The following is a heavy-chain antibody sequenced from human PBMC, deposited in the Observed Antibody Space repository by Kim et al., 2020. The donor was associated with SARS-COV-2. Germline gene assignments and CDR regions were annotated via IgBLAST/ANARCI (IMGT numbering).Heavy chain of an antibody. CDR1: GGSISSYY. CDR3: ASIPAAGTGWFDL. J-gene: IGHJ5*02. Sequence: SETLSLTCTVSGGSISSYYWSWIRQPPGKGLEWIGYIYYSGSTNYNPSLKSRVTISVDTSKNQFSLKLSSVTAADTAVYYCASIPAAGTGWFDLWGQGTLDTVSS. CDR2: IYYSGST. V-gene: IGHV4-59*01. D-gene: IGHD6-13*01.